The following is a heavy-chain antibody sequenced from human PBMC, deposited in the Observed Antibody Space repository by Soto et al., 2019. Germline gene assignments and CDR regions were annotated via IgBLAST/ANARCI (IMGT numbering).Heavy chain of an antibody. CDR1: GYTFTSYG. V-gene: IGHV1-18*04. CDR2: ISAYNGNT. Sequence: QVPLVQSGAEVKKPGASVKVSCKASGYTFTSYGISWVRQAPGQGLEWMGWISAYNGNTNYAQKLQGRVTMTTDTSTSTAYMELRSLRSDDTAVYYCARVGDYDFWSGYWGDAFDIWGQGTMVTVSS. D-gene: IGHD3-3*01. J-gene: IGHJ3*02. CDR3: ARVGDYDFWSGYWGDAFDI.